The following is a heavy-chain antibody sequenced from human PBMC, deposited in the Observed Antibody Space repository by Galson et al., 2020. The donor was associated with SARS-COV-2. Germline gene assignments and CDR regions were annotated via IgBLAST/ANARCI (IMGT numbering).Heavy chain of an antibody. D-gene: IGHD2-15*01. Sequence: GGSLRLSCAASGFTFADYAMHWVRQAPGKGLEWVSGISWNSGSIGYADSVKGQFTISRDNAKNSLYLQMNSLRAEDTALYYCAKSAVVTTSHINYFDYWGQGTLVTVSS. CDR2: ISWNSGSI. J-gene: IGHJ4*02. V-gene: IGHV3-9*01. CDR1: GFTFADYA. CDR3: AKSAVVTTSHINYFDY.